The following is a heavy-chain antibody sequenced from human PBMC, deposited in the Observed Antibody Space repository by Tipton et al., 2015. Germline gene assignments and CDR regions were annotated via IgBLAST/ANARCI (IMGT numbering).Heavy chain of an antibody. D-gene: IGHD5-24*01. CDR2: IKEDGSEK. CDR3: ARADLVRWLQPVF. Sequence: SLRLSCAASGFTFSRYWMHWVRQAPGKGLEWVATIKEDGSEKYHVDSVKGRFTISRDNARNSVYLEMNSLRAEDTAVYYCARADLVRWLQPVFWGQGTLVTVSS. J-gene: IGHJ4*02. V-gene: IGHV3-7*01. CDR1: GFTFSRYW.